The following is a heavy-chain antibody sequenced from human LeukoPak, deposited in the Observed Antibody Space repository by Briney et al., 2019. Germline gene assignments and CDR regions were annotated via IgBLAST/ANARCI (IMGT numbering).Heavy chain of an antibody. V-gene: IGHV1-2*06. D-gene: IGHD1-14*01. J-gene: IGHJ4*02. Sequence: ASVKVSCKASGYTFTGYYMHWVRQAPGQGLGWMGRINPNSGGTNYARKFQGRVTMTRDTSISTAYMELSRLRSDDTAVYYCARGGITEDFDYWGQGTLVTVSS. CDR3: ARGGITEDFDY. CDR1: GYTFTGYY. CDR2: INPNSGGT.